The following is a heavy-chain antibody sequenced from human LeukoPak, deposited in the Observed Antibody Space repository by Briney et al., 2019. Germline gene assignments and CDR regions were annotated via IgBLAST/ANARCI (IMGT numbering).Heavy chain of an antibody. V-gene: IGHV3-11*04. CDR3: ARISEMATYAFDI. D-gene: IGHD5-24*01. CDR1: GFTFSDYY. CDR2: ISSSGSTI. Sequence: GGSLRLSCAASGFTFSDYYMSWIRQAPGKGLEWVSYISSSGSTIYYADSVKGRFTISRDNAKNSLYLQMNSLRAEDTAVYYCARISEMATYAFDIWGQGTMVTVSS. J-gene: IGHJ3*02.